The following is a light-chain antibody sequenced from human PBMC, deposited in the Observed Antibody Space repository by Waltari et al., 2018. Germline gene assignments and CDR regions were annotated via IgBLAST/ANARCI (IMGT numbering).Light chain of an antibody. CDR3: QVWDTSIDLSV. J-gene: IGLJ1*01. V-gene: IGLV3-21*04. CDR2: YDS. Sequence: SYVLTQAPSVSVAPGETARITCGGNNIADKNGQWYQQKPGQAPVVVIVYDSDRPSGIPERFSGSNSGNTATLTISRAEAGDEADYYCQVWDTSIDLSVFGTGTKVTVL. CDR1: NIADKN.